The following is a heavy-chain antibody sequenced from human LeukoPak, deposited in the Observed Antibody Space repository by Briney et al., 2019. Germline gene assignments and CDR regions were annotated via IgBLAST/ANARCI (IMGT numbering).Heavy chain of an antibody. CDR2: IYYTGIS. CDR1: GGSFSGYY. Sequence: SETLSLTCAVYGGSFSGYYWSWIRQPPGKGLEWIGTIYYTGISYYNPSLESRVTSSLDTSKNQFSLTLNPVTAADTAVYYCVRADYNGGNPGSFDIWGRGTMVTVSS. CDR3: VRADYNGGNPGSFDI. J-gene: IGHJ3*02. V-gene: IGHV4-34*01. D-gene: IGHD2-8*01.